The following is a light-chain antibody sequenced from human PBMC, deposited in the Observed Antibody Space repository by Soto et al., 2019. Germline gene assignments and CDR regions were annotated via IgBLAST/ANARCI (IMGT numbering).Light chain of an antibody. CDR1: SSDVGSYNF. CDR3: CADAGRSTYV. V-gene: IGLV2-23*02. J-gene: IGLJ1*01. Sequence: HSVPTQPASVSGSPGQSITISCTRTSSDVGSYNFVSWYQQHPGKVPKVMIYEVSKRPSGVSHRFSGSKSGNTASLTISGLQAEDEADYYCCADAGRSTYVFGTGTKVTVL. CDR2: EVS.